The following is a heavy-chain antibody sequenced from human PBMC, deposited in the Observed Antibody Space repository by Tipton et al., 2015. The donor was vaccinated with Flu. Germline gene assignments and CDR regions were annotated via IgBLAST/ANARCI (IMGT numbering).Heavy chain of an antibody. D-gene: IGHD7-27*01. J-gene: IGHJ2*01. CDR2: IVRSGTTT. CDR1: GITFSSYA. CDR3: ARTGDYWYFDL. Sequence: GSLRLSCTASGITFSSYAMSWVRQAPGKGLEWVSSIVRSGTTTYYADSVKGRFSISRDNAKKSLFLQMNGLTEDDAAVYYCARTGDYWYFDLWGRGTLVTVAS. V-gene: IGHV3-23*01.